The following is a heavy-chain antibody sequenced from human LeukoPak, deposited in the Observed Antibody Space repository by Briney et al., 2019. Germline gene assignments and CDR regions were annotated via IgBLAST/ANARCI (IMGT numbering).Heavy chain of an antibody. CDR2: ISGSSDNT. CDR1: GFTFSAYA. D-gene: IGHD6-19*01. J-gene: IGHJ4*01. CDR3: AKWGAGVWSGRGYFDS. V-gene: IGHV3-23*01. Sequence: GGSLRLSCVATGFTFSAYAMNWVRQAPGQGLEWVSSISGSSDNTNYADTVKGRFTISRDYSNNALYLQMNSLRAEDTAVYYCAKWGAGVWSGRGYFDSWGHGTLVAVPS.